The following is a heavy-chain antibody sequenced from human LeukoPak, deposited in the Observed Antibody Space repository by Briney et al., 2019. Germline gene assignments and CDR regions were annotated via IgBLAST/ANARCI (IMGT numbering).Heavy chain of an antibody. Sequence: GGSLRLSCAASGFTFSSYAMSWVRQAPGKVLEWVSAISGSGGSTYYADSVKGRFTISRDNSKNTLYLQMNSLRAEDTAVYYCARVLYDILTGYYPGCFDYWGQGTLVTVSS. CDR3: ARVLYDILTGYYPGCFDY. CDR1: GFTFSSYA. V-gene: IGHV3-23*01. J-gene: IGHJ4*02. CDR2: ISGSGGST. D-gene: IGHD3-9*01.